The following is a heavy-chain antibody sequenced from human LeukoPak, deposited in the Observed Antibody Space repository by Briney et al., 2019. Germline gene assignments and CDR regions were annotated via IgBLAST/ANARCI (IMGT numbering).Heavy chain of an antibody. J-gene: IGHJ4*02. CDR3: AREYCSSTSCSFDY. CDR1: GFTFSSYS. Sequence: GGSLRLSCAASGFTFSSYSMNWVRQAPGKGLEWVSSISSSSSYIYYADSVKGRLTISRDNAKNSLYLQMNSLRAEDTAVYYCAREYCSSTSCSFDYWGQGTLVTVSS. D-gene: IGHD2-2*01. V-gene: IGHV3-21*01. CDR2: ISSSSSYI.